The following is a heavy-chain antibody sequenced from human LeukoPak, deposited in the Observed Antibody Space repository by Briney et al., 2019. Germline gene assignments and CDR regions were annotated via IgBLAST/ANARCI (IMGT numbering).Heavy chain of an antibody. CDR1: GYSFTSYW. J-gene: IGHJ4*02. D-gene: IGHD2-15*01. Sequence: PGESLKISCKGSGYSFTSYWIGWVRHMPRKGLEGMGIIYSGDSDTRYSPSFQGQVTISADKSISTAYLQWSSLKASDTAMYYCARRMGYCSGGSCYADFDYWGQGTLVTVSS. CDR3: ARRMGYCSGGSCYADFDY. V-gene: IGHV5-51*01. CDR2: IYSGDSDT.